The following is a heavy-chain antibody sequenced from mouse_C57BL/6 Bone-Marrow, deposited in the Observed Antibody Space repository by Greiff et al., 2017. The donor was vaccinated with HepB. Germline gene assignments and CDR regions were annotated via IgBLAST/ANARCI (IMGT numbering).Heavy chain of an antibody. J-gene: IGHJ1*03. V-gene: IGHV1-69*01. CDR1: GYTFTSYW. CDR2: IDPSDSYT. Sequence: VQLQQPGAELVMPGASVKLSCKASGYTFTSYWMHWVKQRPGQGLEWIGEIDPSDSYTNYNQKFKGKSTLTVDKSSSTAYMQLSILTSDDSAVYYCARSKGYWYVDVWGTGTAVTVSA. CDR3: ARSKGYWYVDV.